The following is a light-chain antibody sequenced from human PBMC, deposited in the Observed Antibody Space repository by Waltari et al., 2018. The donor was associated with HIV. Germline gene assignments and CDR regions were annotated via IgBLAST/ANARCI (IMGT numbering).Light chain of an antibody. J-gene: IGKJ1*01. CDR3: QQYGDSPS. CDR2: AAS. V-gene: IGKV3-20*01. Sequence: ELVLTQSPGTLSLSPGERATLSCRPSQRLSSDFVAWYQQRPGQAPRLLIYAASRRATGIPDRFSGGGSGTDFTLIITRLEPEDFAVYYCQQYGDSPSFGQGTKVEIK. CDR1: QRLSSDF.